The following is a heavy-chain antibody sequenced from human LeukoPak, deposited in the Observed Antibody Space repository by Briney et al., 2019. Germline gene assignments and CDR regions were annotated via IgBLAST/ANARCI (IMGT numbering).Heavy chain of an antibody. Sequence: GGSLRLSCAASGFTFSNAWMSWVRQAPGKGLEWVSAIGGSGGNTYYADSVKGRFTISRDNSKNTMYLQMNSPRVEDTAVYYCAGAYCGGDCYSGRAFDIWGQGTMVTVSS. CDR2: IGGSGGNT. V-gene: IGHV3-23*01. CDR1: GFTFSNAW. J-gene: IGHJ3*02. CDR3: AGAYCGGDCYSGRAFDI. D-gene: IGHD2-21*02.